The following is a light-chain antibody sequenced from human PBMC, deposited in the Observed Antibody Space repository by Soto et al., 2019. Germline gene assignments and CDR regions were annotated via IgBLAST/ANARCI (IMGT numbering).Light chain of an antibody. CDR3: QHYNSAPLT. J-gene: IGKJ1*01. CDR1: QTIRRW. Sequence: DIEMTQSPSTLSASVGDRVTITCRASQTIRRWLAWYQQRPGKAPKVLIYDASTLESGVPARFSGSGSETEFTLTISSLQPEDSSTYYCQHYNSAPLTFGQGTKVEIK. V-gene: IGKV1-5*01. CDR2: DAS.